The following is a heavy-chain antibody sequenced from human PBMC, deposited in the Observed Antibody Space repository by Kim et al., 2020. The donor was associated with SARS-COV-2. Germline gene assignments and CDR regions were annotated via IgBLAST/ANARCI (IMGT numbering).Heavy chain of an antibody. D-gene: IGHD4-17*01. V-gene: IGHV3-23*01. CDR2: ISGSGGST. Sequence: GGSLRLSCAASGFTFSSYAMSWVRQAPGKGLEWVSAISGSGGSTYYADSVKGRFTISRDNSKNTLYLQMNSLRAEDTAVYYCAKDSPLQPKDYGDYRGGADYWGQGTLVTVSS. J-gene: IGHJ4*02. CDR3: AKDSPLQPKDYGDYRGGADY. CDR1: GFTFSSYA.